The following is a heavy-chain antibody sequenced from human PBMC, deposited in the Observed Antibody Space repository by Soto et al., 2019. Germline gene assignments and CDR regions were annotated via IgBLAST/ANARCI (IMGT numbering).Heavy chain of an antibody. D-gene: IGHD3-22*01. CDR2: ITSDGSDT. Sequence: GGSLRLSCAASGFTFSSYWMHWVRQAPGKGLVWVSRITSDGSDTTYADSVKGRFTISRDNAKNTLLLQLNSLRAEDTAVYYCARGGYYYDTSGPFVYSGQGALVTVSS. CDR3: ARGGYYYDTSGPFVY. CDR1: GFTFSSYW. J-gene: IGHJ4*02. V-gene: IGHV3-74*01.